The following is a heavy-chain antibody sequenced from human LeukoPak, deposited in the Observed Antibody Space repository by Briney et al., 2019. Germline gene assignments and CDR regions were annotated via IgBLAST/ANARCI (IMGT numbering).Heavy chain of an antibody. Sequence: GASVKVSCKASGGTFSSYAISWVRQAPGQGLEWMGGIIPIFGTANYAQKFQGRVTITADESTSTAYMELSSLRSEDTAVYYCARYFPYCSSTSCPQTSSGIDYWGQGTLVTVSS. CDR2: IIPIFGTA. J-gene: IGHJ4*02. CDR3: ARYFPYCSSTSCPQTSSGIDY. CDR1: GGTFSSYA. D-gene: IGHD2-2*01. V-gene: IGHV1-69*13.